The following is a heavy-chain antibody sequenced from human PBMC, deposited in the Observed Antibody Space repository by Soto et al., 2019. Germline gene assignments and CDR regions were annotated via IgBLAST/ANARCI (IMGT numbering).Heavy chain of an antibody. V-gene: IGHV3-30*04. CDR2: ISYDGTNK. J-gene: IGHJ6*02. CDR3: ARARGYCSGGSCYSPGTATPYAMDV. CDR1: GVTLSSYA. Sequence: PGGSLRLSCVGSGVTLSSYAIYWVRQAPGKGLEWVALISYDGTNKHDADSVKGRFSTSRDNSKKTVSLQMNSLTTADTALYYCARARGYCSGGSCYSPGTATPYAMDVWGQGTTVTVSS. D-gene: IGHD2-15*01.